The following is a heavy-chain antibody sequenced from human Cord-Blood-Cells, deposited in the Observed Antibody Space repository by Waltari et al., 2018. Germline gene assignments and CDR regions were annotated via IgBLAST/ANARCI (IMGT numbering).Heavy chain of an antibody. Sequence: QVQLVQSGAEVKKPGASVKVSCKASGYTFTGYYMHWVRQAPGEGIAWMGWINPNSGGTNYAQKFQGRVTMTRDTSISTAYMELSRLRSDDTAVYYCARVVQLELYYFDYWGQGTLVTVSS. CDR3: ARVVQLELYYFDY. CDR1: GYTFTGYY. J-gene: IGHJ4*02. CDR2: INPNSGGT. D-gene: IGHD1-1*01. V-gene: IGHV1-2*02.